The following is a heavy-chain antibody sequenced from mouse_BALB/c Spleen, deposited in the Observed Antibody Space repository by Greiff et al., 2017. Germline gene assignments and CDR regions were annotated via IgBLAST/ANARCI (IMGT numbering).Heavy chain of an antibody. J-gene: IGHJ4*01. D-gene: IGHD3-1*01. V-gene: IGHV5-4*02. CDR2: ISDGGSYT. CDR3: ARDLGPYAMDY. CDR1: GFTFSDYY. Sequence: EVKLMESGGGLVKPGGSLKLSCAASGFTFSDYYMYWVRQTPEKRLEWVATISDGGSYTYYPDSVKGRFTISRDNAKNNLYLQMSSLKSEDTAMYYCARDLGPYAMDYLGQGTSVTVSS.